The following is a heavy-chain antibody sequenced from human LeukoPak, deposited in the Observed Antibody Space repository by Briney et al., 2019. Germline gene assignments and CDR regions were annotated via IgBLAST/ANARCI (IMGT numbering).Heavy chain of an antibody. V-gene: IGHV3-23*01. CDR1: GFSFSSYD. CDR2: IRGSGSST. D-gene: IGHD6-6*01. CDR3: AKDRTYSSSSFDY. J-gene: IGHJ4*02. Sequence: GGSLRLSCAASGFSFSSYDMNWVRQAPGKGLQWVSAIRGSGSSTYYADSVKGRFTISRDNSKNTLYLQMSSLRAEDTAVYYCAKDRTYSSSSFDYWGQGTLVTVSS.